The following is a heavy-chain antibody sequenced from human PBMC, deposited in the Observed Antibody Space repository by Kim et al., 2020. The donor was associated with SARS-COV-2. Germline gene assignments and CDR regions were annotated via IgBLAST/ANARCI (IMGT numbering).Heavy chain of an antibody. J-gene: IGHJ5*02. Sequence: SETLSLTCAVYGGSFSGYYWSWIRQPPAKGLEWIGEINHGGSTTYNPSLKSRVTISIDTSKNQFSLKLNSVTATDTAIYYCASCVVSACGTFDPWGQGTLVTVSS. CDR1: GGSFSGYY. CDR3: ASCVVSACGTFDP. CDR2: INHGGST. D-gene: IGHD2-15*01. V-gene: IGHV4-34*01.